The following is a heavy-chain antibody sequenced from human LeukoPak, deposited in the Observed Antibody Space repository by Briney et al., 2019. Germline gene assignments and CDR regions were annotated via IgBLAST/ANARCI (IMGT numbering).Heavy chain of an antibody. D-gene: IGHD4-11*01. V-gene: IGHV1-18*01. J-gene: IGHJ4*02. CDR3: ARGPYSNYVDY. CDR1: GGTFSSYA. Sequence: ASVKVSCKASGGTFSSYAVSWVRQAPGQGLEWMGWISAYNGNTNYAQKLQGRVTMTTDTSTSTAYMELRSLRSDDTAVYYCARGPYSNYVDYWGQGTLVTVSS. CDR2: ISAYNGNT.